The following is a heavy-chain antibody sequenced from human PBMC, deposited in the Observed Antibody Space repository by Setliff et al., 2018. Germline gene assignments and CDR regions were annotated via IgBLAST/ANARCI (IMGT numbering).Heavy chain of an antibody. D-gene: IGHD1-1*01. V-gene: IGHV4-59*02. CDR1: GASVSSHY. CDR3: VREGYSEYFQD. CDR2: ISYSGIT. Sequence: KPSETLSLTCNVSGASVSSHYWDRIRQPPGKGLEWIGFISYSGITTYNVSLKSRVTISVDTSKNQLSLTLSPVTAADTAVYYCVREGYSEYFQDWGRGTLVTVSS. J-gene: IGHJ1*01.